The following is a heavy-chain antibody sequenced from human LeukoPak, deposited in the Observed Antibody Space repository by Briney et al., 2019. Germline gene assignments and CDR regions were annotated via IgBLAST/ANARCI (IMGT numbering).Heavy chain of an antibody. CDR3: ATIHGYSYGYFHY. CDR1: GGPFTGYF. V-gene: IGHV4-34*01. CDR2: INHGRSI. Sequence: SETLSLTCAVYGGPFTGYFWSWIRQSPGKGLEWIGEINHGRSINSNPSLKSRVTISRDTSKNQFSLNLYSVTAADTAVYYCATIHGYSYGYFHYWGQGTLVTISS. D-gene: IGHD5-18*01. J-gene: IGHJ4*02.